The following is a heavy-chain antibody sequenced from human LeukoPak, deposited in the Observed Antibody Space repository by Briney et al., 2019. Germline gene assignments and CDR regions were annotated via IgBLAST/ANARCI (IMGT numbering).Heavy chain of an antibody. D-gene: IGHD3-22*01. J-gene: IGHJ3*02. Sequence: GGSLRLSCAASGFTFSSYAMSWVRQAPGKGLEWVSTISGSGGSTYYADSVKGRFTISRDNSKNTLYLQMNSLRAEDTAVYYCAKDWNSSGYIDAFDIWGQGTMVTVSS. V-gene: IGHV3-23*01. CDR2: ISGSGGST. CDR3: AKDWNSSGYIDAFDI. CDR1: GFTFSSYA.